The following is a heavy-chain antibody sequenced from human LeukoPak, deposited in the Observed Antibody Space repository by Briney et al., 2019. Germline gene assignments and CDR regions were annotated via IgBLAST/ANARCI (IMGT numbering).Heavy chain of an antibody. D-gene: IGHD1-26*01. V-gene: IGHV3-23*01. CDR1: GFTFSSYA. Sequence: AGGSLRLSCAASGFTFSSYAMSWVRQAPGKGLEWVSAITASGGSTYYADSVKGRFTISRDNSKNTLYLQMNSLRAEDTAVYYCAKSDYQRNQQVGATNVDYWGQGTLVTVSS. CDR3: AKSDYQRNQQVGATNVDY. CDR2: ITASGGST. J-gene: IGHJ4*02.